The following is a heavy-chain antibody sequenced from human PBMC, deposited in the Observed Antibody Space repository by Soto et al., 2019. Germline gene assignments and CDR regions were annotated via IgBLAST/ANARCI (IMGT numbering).Heavy chain of an antibody. CDR1: GYTFNNYV. CDR3: AGRCDSTTCLGHFDY. V-gene: IGHV1-69*06. J-gene: IGHJ4*02. Sequence: QVQLVQSGAEVKKPGASVKVSCKASGYTFNNYVVNWVRQAPGQGLEWLGGILPIFATANYAQKFQGRVTITADKSTRTAYMELTSLRSEDTAVYYCAGRCDSTTCLGHFDYWGQGTLVTVAS. CDR2: ILPIFATA. D-gene: IGHD2-2*01.